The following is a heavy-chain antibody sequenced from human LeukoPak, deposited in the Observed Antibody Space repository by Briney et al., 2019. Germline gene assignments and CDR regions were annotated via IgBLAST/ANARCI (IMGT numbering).Heavy chain of an antibody. Sequence: SETLSLTCTVSGGSISSYYWSWIRQPAGKGLEWIGRIYTSGSTNYNPSLKSRVTMSVDTSKNQFSLKLSSVTAADTAVYYCARDTYYYDSSGYNDAFDIWGQGTMVTVSS. CDR1: GGSISSYY. J-gene: IGHJ3*02. CDR3: ARDTYYYDSSGYNDAFDI. V-gene: IGHV4-4*07. CDR2: IYTSGST. D-gene: IGHD3-22*01.